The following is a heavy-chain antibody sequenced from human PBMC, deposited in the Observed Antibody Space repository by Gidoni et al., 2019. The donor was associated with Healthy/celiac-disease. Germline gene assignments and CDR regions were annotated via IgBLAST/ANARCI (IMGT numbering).Heavy chain of an antibody. CDR1: GYTFTGYY. Sequence: QVQLVQSGAEVKKPGASVKVSCKASGYTFTGYYMHWVRQAPGQGLEWMGWINPNSGGTNYAQKFQGRVTMTRDTSISTAYMELSRLRSDDTAVYYCARDQADYYYDSSGYSYWGQGTLVTVSS. D-gene: IGHD3-22*01. V-gene: IGHV1-2*02. CDR3: ARDQADYYYDSSGYSY. CDR2: INPNSGGT. J-gene: IGHJ4*02.